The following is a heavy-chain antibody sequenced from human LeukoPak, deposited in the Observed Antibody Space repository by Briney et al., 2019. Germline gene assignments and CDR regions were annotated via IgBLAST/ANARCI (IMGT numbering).Heavy chain of an antibody. D-gene: IGHD5-12*01. CDR2: IIPIFGTA. Sequence: RASVKVSFKASGGTFSSYAISWVRQAPGQGLEWMGGIIPIFGTANYAQKFQGRVTITADESTSTAYMELSSLRSEDTAVYYCARSGYSGYDCLGYWGQGTLVTVSS. V-gene: IGHV1-69*13. J-gene: IGHJ4*02. CDR3: ARSGYSGYDCLGY. CDR1: GGTFSSYA.